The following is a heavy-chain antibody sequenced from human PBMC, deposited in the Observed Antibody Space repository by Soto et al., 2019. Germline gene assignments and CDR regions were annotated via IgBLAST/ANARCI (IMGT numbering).Heavy chain of an antibody. D-gene: IGHD2-2*01. V-gene: IGHV3-23*01. Sequence: GGSLRLSCAASGFTFSSYAMSWVRQAPGKGLEWVSAISGSGGSTYYADSVKGRFTISRDNSKNTLYLQMNSLRAEDTAVYYCAKDMDFLGYCSSTSCYGASDYWGQGTLVTVSS. J-gene: IGHJ4*02. CDR1: GFTFSSYA. CDR2: ISGSGGST. CDR3: AKDMDFLGYCSSTSCYGASDY.